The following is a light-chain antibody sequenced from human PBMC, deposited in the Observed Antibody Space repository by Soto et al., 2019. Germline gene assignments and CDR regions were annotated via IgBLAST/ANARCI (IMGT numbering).Light chain of an antibody. CDR1: QSISSSQ. CDR2: GAS. Sequence: IVLTQSAGTLSLSPGERATLSCRASQSISSSQLAWYQQKPGQAPRLLIYGASSRATGIPDRFSGGGSGTDFTLTINRLEPEDFAGYYCQHYGSSPTFGQGTKVEIK. CDR3: QHYGSSPT. V-gene: IGKV3-20*01. J-gene: IGKJ1*01.